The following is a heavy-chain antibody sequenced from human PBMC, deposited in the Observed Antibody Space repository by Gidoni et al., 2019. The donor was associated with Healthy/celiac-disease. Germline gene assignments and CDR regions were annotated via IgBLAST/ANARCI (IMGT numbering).Heavy chain of an antibody. D-gene: IGHD3-16*02. J-gene: IGHJ5*02. Sequence: EVQLVESGGGLVKPGGSLRLSCAASGFTFSNAWMSWVRQAPGKGLEWVCRIKSKTDGGTTDYAAPVKGRFTISRDDSKNTLYLQMNSLKTEDTAVYYCKIVPGWFDPWGQGTLVTVSS. CDR2: IKSKTDGGTT. V-gene: IGHV3-15*01. CDR3: KIVPGWFDP. CDR1: GFTFSNAW.